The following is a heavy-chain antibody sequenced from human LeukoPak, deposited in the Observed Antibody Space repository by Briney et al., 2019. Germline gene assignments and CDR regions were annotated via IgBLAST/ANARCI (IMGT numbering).Heavy chain of an antibody. V-gene: IGHV3-23*01. D-gene: IGHD2-21*01. CDR2: SSSSDDGK. CDR1: GFTFNTYD. CDR3: AKAPVTSCRGAYCYPFDY. Sequence: PGGSLRLSCVTSGFTFNTYDMNWVRQAPGKGPEWVSASSSSDDGKWYAESVRGRFTISRDTSKNTVYLQMNSLRAEDAAVYYCAKAPVTSCRGAYCYPFDYWGQGTLVTVSS. J-gene: IGHJ4*02.